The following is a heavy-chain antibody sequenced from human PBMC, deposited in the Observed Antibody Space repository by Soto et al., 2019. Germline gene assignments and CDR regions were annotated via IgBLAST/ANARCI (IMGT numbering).Heavy chain of an antibody. CDR1: GFSLRTSGVG. D-gene: IGHD3-10*01. V-gene: IGHV2-70*04. J-gene: IGHJ4*02. CDR3: ARTAGYYRGRHFDF. CDR2: IDWDDDK. Sequence: SGPTLVNPTQTLTLTCIFSGFSLRTSGVGVGWIRQPPGKALEWLARIDWDDDKFYSTSLKTRLTISKDTSENQVVLTMTNMDPVDTATYYCARTAGYYRGRHFDFWGQGTLVTVSS.